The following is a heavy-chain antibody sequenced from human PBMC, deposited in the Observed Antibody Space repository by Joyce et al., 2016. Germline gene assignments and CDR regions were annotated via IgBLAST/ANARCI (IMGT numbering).Heavy chain of an antibody. J-gene: IGHJ4*02. CDR1: GITLSNYG. CDR2: ISYDGIYK. Sequence: QVQLVESGGGVVQPGRSLRLSCAASGITLSNYGVHWVRQAPGKGLEWVAVISYDGIYKYYADSVKGRFTSSRDNSKNTVFLEMNSLRTEDTAVYYCAKILTATYSSGWFLDYWGQGTLVTVSS. CDR3: AKILTATYSSGWFLDY. V-gene: IGHV3-30*18. D-gene: IGHD6-25*01.